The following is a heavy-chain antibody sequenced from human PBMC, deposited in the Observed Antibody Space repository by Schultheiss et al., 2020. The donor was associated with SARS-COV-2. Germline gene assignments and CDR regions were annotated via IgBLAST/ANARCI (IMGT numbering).Heavy chain of an antibody. D-gene: IGHD6-13*01. J-gene: IGHJ4*02. CDR3: AREGAAAGGDY. Sequence: GESLKISCAASGFTFSSYWMHWVRQAPGKGLVWVSRINSDGSSTNYADSVKGRFTISRDNSKNTLYLQMNSLRAEDTAVYYCAREGAAAGGDYWGQGTLVTVSS. V-gene: IGHV3-74*01. CDR2: INSDGSST. CDR1: GFTFSSYW.